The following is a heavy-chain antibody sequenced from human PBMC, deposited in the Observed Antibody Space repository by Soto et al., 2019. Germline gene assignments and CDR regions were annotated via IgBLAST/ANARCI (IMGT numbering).Heavy chain of an antibody. CDR3: ARARGVDS. D-gene: IGHD3-16*01. CDR2: IKADGSEK. Sequence: PGGFLRLSCAGSGFPFSNHWMNWVRQAPGKGLEWVANIKADGSEKYYVDSVKGRFTISRDNAKNSLYLQMNSLRAEDTAVYYCARARGVDSWGQGNRVTVSA. CDR1: GFPFSNHW. J-gene: IGHJ5*01. V-gene: IGHV3-7*03.